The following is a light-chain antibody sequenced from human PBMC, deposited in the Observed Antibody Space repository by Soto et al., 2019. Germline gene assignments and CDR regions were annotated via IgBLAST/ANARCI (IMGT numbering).Light chain of an antibody. J-gene: IGKJ4*01. CDR1: QSITYW. CDR2: DVF. V-gene: IGKV1-5*01. CDR3: QQVKSFLPLT. Sequence: DIQMTQSPSSLSASVGDRVTITCRASQSITYWLAWYQQKPGRAPKLLIYDVFNLQSGVPSRFSGSGSGTEFTLTISSLQPDDSATYYCQQVKSFLPLTFGGGTQVEIK.